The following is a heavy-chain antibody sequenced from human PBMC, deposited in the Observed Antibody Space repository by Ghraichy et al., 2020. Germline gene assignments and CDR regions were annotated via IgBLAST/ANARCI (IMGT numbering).Heavy chain of an antibody. V-gene: IGHV3-13*01. Sequence: GGSLRLSCTASGFTFSSSDIHWVRQATGKGLEWVAAIGTGGDTYYSDSVKGRFTIFRENAKNSLYLQMNSLRAGDTALYYCAREIFDGCSNGWDLDLWGRGTLVTVSS. CDR2: IGTGGDT. CDR1: GFTFSSSD. D-gene: IGHD6-19*01. J-gene: IGHJ2*01. CDR3: AREIFDGCSNGWDLDL.